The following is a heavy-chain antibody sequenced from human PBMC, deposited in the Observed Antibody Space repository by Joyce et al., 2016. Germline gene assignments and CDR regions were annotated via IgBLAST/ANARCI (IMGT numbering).Heavy chain of an antibody. CDR3: TTDDFWSGFVTY. J-gene: IGHJ4*02. Sequence: EGQLVEYGGGLVQPGGSLRLSCAASGITFNKALMTWVRQAPGKGLEWVGRSKSNTDGGTTDYAAPVKGRFTISRDDSKNTLFVQMNSLKTEDTAVYYCTTDDFWSGFVTYWGQGTVVTVSS. CDR1: GITFNKAL. V-gene: IGHV3-15*01. CDR2: SKSNTDGGTT. D-gene: IGHD3-3*01.